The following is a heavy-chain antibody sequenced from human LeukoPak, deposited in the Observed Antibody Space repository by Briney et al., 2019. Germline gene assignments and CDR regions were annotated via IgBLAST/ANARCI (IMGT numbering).Heavy chain of an antibody. D-gene: IGHD5-12*01. V-gene: IGHV3-48*03. CDR1: GFTFSSYE. Sequence: GGSLRLSCAASGFTFSSYEMNWVRQAPGKGLEWVSYISSSGNTIYYADSVKGRFTISRDNAKNSLSLQMNSLRAEDTAVYYCARGYTYFDYWGQGTLVTVSS. J-gene: IGHJ4*02. CDR2: ISSSGNTI. CDR3: ARGYTYFDY.